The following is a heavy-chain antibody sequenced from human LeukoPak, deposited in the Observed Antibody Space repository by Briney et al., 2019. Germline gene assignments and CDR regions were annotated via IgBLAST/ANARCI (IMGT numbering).Heavy chain of an antibody. CDR3: ARLPTTGWVDY. V-gene: IGHV4-38-2*01. CDR2: IYHSGST. D-gene: IGHD4-17*01. CDR1: GYSISSGYY. J-gene: IGHJ4*02. Sequence: SETLSLTCAVSGYSISSGYYWGWIRQPPGKGLEWIGSIYHSGSTYYNPPLKSRVTISVDTPKNQFSLKLSSVTAADTAVYYCARLPTTGWVDYWGQGTLVTVSS.